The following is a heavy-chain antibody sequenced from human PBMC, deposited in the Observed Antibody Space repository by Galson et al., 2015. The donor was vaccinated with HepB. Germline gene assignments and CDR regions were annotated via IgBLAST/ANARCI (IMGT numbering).Heavy chain of an antibody. D-gene: IGHD5-18*01. J-gene: IGHJ6*02. V-gene: IGHV1-69*13. CDR2: ITPIFGRA. CDR1: GGTFRNYA. CDR3: AREGEVDTAMVTRVGGMDV. Sequence: SVKVSCKASGGTFRNYAISWVRQAPGQGLEWMGGITPIFGRANYAQKFQGRVTITADESTSTAYMELSSLTSEDTAVYYCAREGEVDTAMVTRVGGMDVWGQGTTVTVSS.